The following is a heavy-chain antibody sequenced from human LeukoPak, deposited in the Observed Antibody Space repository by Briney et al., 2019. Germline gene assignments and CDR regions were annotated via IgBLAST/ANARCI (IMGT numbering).Heavy chain of an antibody. D-gene: IGHD6-19*01. Sequence: PGGSLRLSCETSGFSLWRHGMHWVRQAPGKGLEWVGVSWYGGSDYADSVKGRFTVSRDIFKNTMYLQMNSLRVGDTALYYCAREQATSGAAGAFDIWVQGTVVTVSS. CDR3: AREQATSGAAGAFDI. V-gene: IGHV3-33*01. CDR1: GFSLWRHG. CDR2: SWYGGS. J-gene: IGHJ3*02.